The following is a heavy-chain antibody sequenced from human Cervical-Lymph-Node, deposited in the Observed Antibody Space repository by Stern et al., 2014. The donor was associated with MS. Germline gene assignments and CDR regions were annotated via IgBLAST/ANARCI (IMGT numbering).Heavy chain of an antibody. CDR3: ARPAAARYFDY. V-gene: IGHV3-30-3*01. CDR1: GFTFGRHS. J-gene: IGHJ4*02. Sequence: VQLEESGGGVVQSGRSLRLSCATSGFTFGRHSMHWVRQAPGKGLEWVAIISYDGSSQHYADSVKGRFTISRSNSNNTLFLQMNSLRVEDTAIYYCARPAAARYFDYWGQGSQVTVSS. D-gene: IGHD6-25*01. CDR2: ISYDGSSQ.